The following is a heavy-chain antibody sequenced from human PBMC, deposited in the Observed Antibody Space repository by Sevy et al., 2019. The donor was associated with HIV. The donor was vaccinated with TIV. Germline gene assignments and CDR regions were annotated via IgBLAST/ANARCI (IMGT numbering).Heavy chain of an antibody. CDR2: IFSDGSTK. J-gene: IGHJ2*01. Sequence: GESLKISCAASGFSFSSFGIHWVRQAPGKGLEWVAAIFSDGSTKYYGDSVKGRFAISRDNSKNTAYLQMNSLRAEDTAVYSCARESGSDWYLDLWGRGTLVTVSS. CDR3: ARESGSDWYLDL. CDR1: GFSFSSFG. V-gene: IGHV3-33*01. D-gene: IGHD1-26*01.